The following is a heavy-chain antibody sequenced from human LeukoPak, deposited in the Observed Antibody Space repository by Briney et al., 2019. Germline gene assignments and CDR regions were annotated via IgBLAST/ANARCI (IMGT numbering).Heavy chain of an antibody. CDR1: GFTVSNNY. CDR2: ISGSSSYT. J-gene: IGHJ4*02. CDR3: TRITVVAGNTYLADY. V-gene: IGHV3-11*03. D-gene: IGHD6-19*01. Sequence: GGSLRLSCAACGFTVSNNYMSWVRQAPGKGLEWVSYISGSSSYTNYADSVKGRFTISRDNASNSLYLQMNSLRAEDTAVYYCTRITVVAGNTYLADYWGQGTLVTVCS.